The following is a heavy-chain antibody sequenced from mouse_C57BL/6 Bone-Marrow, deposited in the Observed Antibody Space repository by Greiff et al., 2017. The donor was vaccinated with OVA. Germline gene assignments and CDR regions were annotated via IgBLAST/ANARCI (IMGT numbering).Heavy chain of an antibody. J-gene: IGHJ2*01. Sequence: EVKLVESGGGLVKPGGSLKLSCAASGFTFSSYAMSWVRQTPEKRLEWVATISDGGSYTYYPDNVKGRFTISRDNAKNNLYLQMSHLKSEDTAMYYCARGIYYYGRSPDYWGQGTTLTVSP. CDR2: ISDGGSYT. V-gene: IGHV5-4*03. D-gene: IGHD1-1*01. CDR3: ARGIYYYGRSPDY. CDR1: GFTFSSYA.